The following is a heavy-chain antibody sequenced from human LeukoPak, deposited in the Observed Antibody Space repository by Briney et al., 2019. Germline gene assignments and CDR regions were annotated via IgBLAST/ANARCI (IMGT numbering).Heavy chain of an antibody. Sequence: GASVKVSCKASRGTLSSCAISWVRQAPGQGLACLGRIVPILGIANYAKKFQGRVTITADKSTSTAYMELSSLRSGGTAVYYCARAEIVAPYYFDYWGQGTLVTVSS. D-gene: IGHD5-12*01. CDR3: ARAEIVAPYYFDY. CDR2: IVPILGIA. CDR1: RGTLSSCA. J-gene: IGHJ4*02. V-gene: IGHV1-69*04.